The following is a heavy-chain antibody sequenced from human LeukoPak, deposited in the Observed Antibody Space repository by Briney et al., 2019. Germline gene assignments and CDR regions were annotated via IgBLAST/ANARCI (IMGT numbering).Heavy chain of an antibody. J-gene: IGHJ4*02. Sequence: SGGSLRLSCAASGFTFSSYAMSWVRQAPGKGLEWVSAISGSGGSTYYADSVKGRFTISRDNSKNTLYLQMNSLRAEDTAVYYCTTSSSRNHFDYWGQGTLVTVSS. D-gene: IGHD6-13*01. CDR1: GFTFSSYA. V-gene: IGHV3-23*01. CDR2: ISGSGGST. CDR3: TTSSSRNHFDY.